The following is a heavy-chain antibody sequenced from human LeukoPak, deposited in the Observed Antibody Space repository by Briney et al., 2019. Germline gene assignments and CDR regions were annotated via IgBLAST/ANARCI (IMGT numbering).Heavy chain of an antibody. V-gene: IGHV4-59*12. CDR2: IYYSGST. D-gene: IGHD1-26*01. CDR1: GGSISSYC. Sequence: SETLSLTCTVSGGSISSYCWSWIRQPPGKGLEWIGYIYYSGSTNYNPSLKSRVTISLDTSKNQFSLKLSSVSAEDTALYYCARERLGGSYYRPVDYWGQGTLVTVSS. J-gene: IGHJ4*02. CDR3: ARERLGGSYYRPVDY.